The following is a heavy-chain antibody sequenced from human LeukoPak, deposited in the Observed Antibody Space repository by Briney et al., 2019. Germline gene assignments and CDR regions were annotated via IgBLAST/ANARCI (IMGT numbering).Heavy chain of an antibody. Sequence: GGSLRLSCAASGFTFSSYWMSWVRQAPGKGLEWVSAISGSGGNTYYADSVKARFTISRDNSKNTLYLQMNSLRAEDTAVYYCAKGGLWPQYYFDYWGQGTLVTVSS. J-gene: IGHJ4*02. D-gene: IGHD4/OR15-4a*01. V-gene: IGHV3-23*01. CDR2: ISGSGGNT. CDR1: GFTFSSYW. CDR3: AKGGLWPQYYFDY.